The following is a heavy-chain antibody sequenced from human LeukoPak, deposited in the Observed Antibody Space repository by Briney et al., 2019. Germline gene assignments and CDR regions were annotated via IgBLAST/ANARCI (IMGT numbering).Heavy chain of an antibody. CDR2: IYYSGST. CDR1: GGSISSYY. V-gene: IGHV4-59*08. CDR3: ARHSEAVAHIDY. D-gene: IGHD6-19*01. Sequence: PSETLSLTCTVSGGSISSYYWSWIRQPPGKGLEWIGYIYYSGSTNYNPSLKSRVTIPVDTSKNQFSLKLSSVTAADTAVYYCARHSEAVAHIDYWGQGTLVTVSS. J-gene: IGHJ4*02.